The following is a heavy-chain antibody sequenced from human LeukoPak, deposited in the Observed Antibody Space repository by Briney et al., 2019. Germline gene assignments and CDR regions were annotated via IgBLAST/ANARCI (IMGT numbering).Heavy chain of an antibody. D-gene: IGHD1-26*01. CDR3: ARCIVGATIGYYDYMDV. CDR2: IYSSGGT. CDR1: GGSISSYY. V-gene: IGHV4-59*08. Sequence: SETLSLTCTVSGGSISSYYWSWIRQPPGKGLEGIGYIYSSGGTNYNPSLKSRVTISVDMSKNQFSLKLSSVTAADTAVYYCARCIVGATIGYYDYMDVWGKGTTVTVSS. J-gene: IGHJ6*03.